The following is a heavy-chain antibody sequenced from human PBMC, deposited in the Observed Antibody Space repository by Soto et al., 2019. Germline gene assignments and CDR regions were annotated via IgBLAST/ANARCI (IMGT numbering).Heavy chain of an antibody. V-gene: IGHV4-30-2*01. D-gene: IGHD6-13*01. CDR1: GGSISSGGYS. J-gene: IGHJ6*02. CDR3: ARDLEIATTGASGYYGMDV. CDR2: IYHSGST. Sequence: SETLSLTCAVSGGSISSGGYSWSWIRQPPGKGLEWIGEIYHSGSTNYNPSLKSRVTISVDKSKNQFSLKLSSVTAADTAVYYCARDLEIATTGASGYYGMDVWGRGTTVTVSS.